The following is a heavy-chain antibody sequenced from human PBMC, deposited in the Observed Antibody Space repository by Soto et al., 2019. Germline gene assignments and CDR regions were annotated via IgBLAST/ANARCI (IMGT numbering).Heavy chain of an antibody. CDR1: GFTFSSYA. CDR2: ISYDGSNK. Sequence: GGSLRLSCEASGFTFSSYAMHWVRQAPGKGLEWVALISYDGSNKYYADSVRGRFTISRDNSENTLYLQMNSLRAEDTAVYYCARAGSSSLYYLDYWGQGTLVTVSS. D-gene: IGHD6-13*01. CDR3: ARAGSSSLYYLDY. J-gene: IGHJ4*02. V-gene: IGHV3-30-3*01.